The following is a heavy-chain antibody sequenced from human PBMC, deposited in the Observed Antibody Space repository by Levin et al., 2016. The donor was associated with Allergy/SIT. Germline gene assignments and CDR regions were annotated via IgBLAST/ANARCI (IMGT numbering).Heavy chain of an antibody. J-gene: IGHJ4*02. D-gene: IGHD1-1*01. CDR3: ARRIHTWNWYYFDY. Sequence: VRQMPGKGLEWVGMIYPGDSDTRYNPSFEGHVTISADKSINTAYLQWSSLRASDTAVYYCARRIHTWNWYYFDYWGKGTLVTVSS. V-gene: IGHV5-51*01. CDR2: IYPGDSDT.